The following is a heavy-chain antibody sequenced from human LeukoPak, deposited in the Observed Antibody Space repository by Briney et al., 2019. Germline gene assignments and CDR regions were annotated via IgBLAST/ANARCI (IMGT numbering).Heavy chain of an antibody. CDR3: ARGLWTMIVVVHGWLDP. Sequence: SETLSLTCAVYGGSFSGYYWSWIRQPPGKGLEWNGEINHSGSTNYNPSLKSRVTISVDTSKNQFSLKLSSVTAADTAVYYCARGLWTMIVVVHGWLDPWGQGTLVTVSS. D-gene: IGHD3-22*01. V-gene: IGHV4-34*01. J-gene: IGHJ5*02. CDR1: GGSFSGYY. CDR2: INHSGST.